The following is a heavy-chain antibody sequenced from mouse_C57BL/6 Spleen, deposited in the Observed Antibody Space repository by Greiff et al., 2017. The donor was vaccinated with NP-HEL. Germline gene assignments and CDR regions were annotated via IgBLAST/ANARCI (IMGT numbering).Heavy chain of an antibody. D-gene: IGHD2-3*01. CDR1: GYTFTSYW. CDR3: ARGEDGYYLAWLAY. CDR2: IYPGSGST. Sequence: QVQLQQPGAELVKPGASVKMSCKASGYTFTSYWITWVKQRPGQGLEWIGDIYPGSGSTNYNEKFKSKATLTVDTSSNTAYMQLSSLTTEDYAGYYCARGEDGYYLAWLAYWGQGTLVTVSA. J-gene: IGHJ3*01. V-gene: IGHV1-55*01.